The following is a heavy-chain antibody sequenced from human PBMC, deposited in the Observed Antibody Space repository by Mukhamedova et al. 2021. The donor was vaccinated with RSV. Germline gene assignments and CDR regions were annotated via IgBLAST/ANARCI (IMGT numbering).Heavy chain of an antibody. V-gene: IGHV1-8*01. CDR2: MNPNSGNT. J-gene: IGHJ3*02. D-gene: IGHD3-10*01. Sequence: NWVRQATGQGLEWMGWMNPNSGNTGYAQKFQGRDTMTRNTSISTACMELSSLRSEDTAVYYCATYVVRGVYDAFDIWGQGTMVTV. CDR3: ATYVVRGVYDAFDI.